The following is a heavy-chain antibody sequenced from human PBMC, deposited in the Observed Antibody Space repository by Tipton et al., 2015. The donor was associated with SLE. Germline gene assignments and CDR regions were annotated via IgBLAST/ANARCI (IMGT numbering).Heavy chain of an antibody. J-gene: IGHJ3*02. D-gene: IGHD5/OR15-5a*01. Sequence: GSLRLSCAASGFTFRIYAMSWVRQAPGKGPEWVSTIGGNPDITSYAASVKGRFSTSRDNSKNTVYLQMNSVRVEDTAIYYCARRNSTSGAFDIWGQGTLVTVSS. CDR3: ARRNSTSGAFDI. CDR1: GFTFRIYA. CDR2: IGGNPDIT. V-gene: IGHV3-23*01.